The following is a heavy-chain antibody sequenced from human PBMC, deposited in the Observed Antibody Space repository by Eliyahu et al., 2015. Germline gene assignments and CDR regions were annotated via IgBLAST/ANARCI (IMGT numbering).Heavy chain of an antibody. CDR1: GGSFXGYX. CDR3: ARGDIVVVPAAMGHAFDI. CDR2: INHSGST. V-gene: IGHV4-34*01. Sequence: QVQLQQWGAGLLKPSETLSLTXAVYGGSFXGYXWSWIRQPPGKGLEWIGEINHSGSTNYNPSLKSRVTISVDTSKNQXSLKLSSVTAADTAVYYCARGDIVVVPAAMGHAFDIWGQGTMVTVSS. J-gene: IGHJ3*02. D-gene: IGHD2-2*01.